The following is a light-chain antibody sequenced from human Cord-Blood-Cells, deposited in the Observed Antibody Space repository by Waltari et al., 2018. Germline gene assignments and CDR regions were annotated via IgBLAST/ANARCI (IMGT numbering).Light chain of an antibody. CDR2: KAS. J-gene: IGKJ2*03. CDR3: QQYNSYLYS. Sequence: DIQMTQSPSTLSASVGARVTITCRASRSISSSLAWYQQKPGKAPKLLNYKASSLESGVPSRFSGSGSGTEFTLTISSLQPDDFATYYCQQYNSYLYSFGQGTKLEIK. CDR1: RSISSS. V-gene: IGKV1-5*03.